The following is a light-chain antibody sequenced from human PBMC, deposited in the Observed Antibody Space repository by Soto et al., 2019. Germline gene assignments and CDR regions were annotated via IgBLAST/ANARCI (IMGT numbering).Light chain of an antibody. J-gene: IGKJ3*01. CDR2: AAS. CDR1: QTINSY. CDR3: QQSYRTRFT. Sequence: DIQMTQSPSSLSASAGDRVTIICRARQTINSYLNWYQHKPGKAPKLLIDAASRLQSGVPSRFSGSGSGTDFTLTISNLQPEDVATYYCQQSYRTRFTFGPGTKVDLK. V-gene: IGKV1-39*01.